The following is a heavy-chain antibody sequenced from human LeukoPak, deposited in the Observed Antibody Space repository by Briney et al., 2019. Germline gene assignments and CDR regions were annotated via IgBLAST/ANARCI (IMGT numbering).Heavy chain of an antibody. Sequence: PSETLSLTCTVSGGSISSFYWSWIRQPPGKGLEWIAYAYYSGSTNYNPSLKSRVTISVDTSKDQFSLKLTSVTAADTAVYYCARVIGGGIPNWGQGTLVTVSS. V-gene: IGHV4-59*12. CDR3: ARVIGGGIPN. J-gene: IGHJ4*02. CDR2: AYYSGST. CDR1: GGSISSFY. D-gene: IGHD3-16*01.